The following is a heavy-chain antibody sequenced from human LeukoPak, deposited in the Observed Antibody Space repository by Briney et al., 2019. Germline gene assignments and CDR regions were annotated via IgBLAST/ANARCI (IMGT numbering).Heavy chain of an antibody. CDR3: AKDLGKVISAAGTSGFDS. CDR1: GFNFDDYT. J-gene: IGHJ4*01. Sequence: GGSLRLSCAASGFNFDDYTMHWVRQIPGKSLEWVSLINWDGGSKFYADSVKGRFTISRDTRKNFLYLQMISLRTEDSALYYCAKDLGKVISAAGTSGFDSWGRGTMVTVSS. CDR2: INWDGGSK. V-gene: IGHV3-43*01. D-gene: IGHD6-13*01.